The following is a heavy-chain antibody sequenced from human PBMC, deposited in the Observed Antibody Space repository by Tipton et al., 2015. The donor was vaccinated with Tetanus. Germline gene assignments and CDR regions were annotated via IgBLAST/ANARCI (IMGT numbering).Heavy chain of an antibody. D-gene: IGHD3-10*01. V-gene: IGHV4-59*01. J-gene: IGHJ3*02. CDR1: GASIRSYY. CDR3: ARWGDASGSTNLYAFDI. CDR2: THHSGNT. Sequence: QLVQSGAEVKPSETLSLTCSVSGASIRSYYWNWIRQVPGKGLEWIGYTHHSGNTKYNPSLSGRVTTSVDTSKNQFSLKISSLTAADTAVYYCARWGDASGSTNLYAFDIWGQGTMVSVSS.